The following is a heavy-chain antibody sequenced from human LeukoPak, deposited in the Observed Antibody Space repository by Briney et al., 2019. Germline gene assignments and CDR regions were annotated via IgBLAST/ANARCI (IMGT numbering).Heavy chain of an antibody. V-gene: IGHV3-30*04. CDR2: ISYDGNIK. CDR1: GFTFSTYT. D-gene: IGHD1-7*01. J-gene: IGHJ3*02. Sequence: GGSLRLSCAASGFTFSTYTMHWVRQVPGKGLEWVAVISYDGNIKYYTDSVKGRFTISRDNSKNTLYLQMNSLRAEDTAVYYCARHISPWKYPDAFDIWGQGTMVTVSS. CDR3: ARHISPWKYPDAFDI.